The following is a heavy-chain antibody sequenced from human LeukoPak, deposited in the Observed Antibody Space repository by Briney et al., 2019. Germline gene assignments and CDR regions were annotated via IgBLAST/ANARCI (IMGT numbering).Heavy chain of an antibody. J-gene: IGHJ4*02. Sequence: GGSLRLSCAASGFTFSSYGMHWVRQAPGKGLEWVAFIRFDGTNKYYGDSVKGRFTISRDNSKNTLYLQMNSLRVEDTAVYHCTXAXGGXHTPQTPXDXWGQGTXXTVSS. CDR1: GFTFSSYG. CDR2: IRFDGTNK. D-gene: IGHD3-16*01. CDR3: TXAXGGXHTPQTPXDX. V-gene: IGHV3-30*02.